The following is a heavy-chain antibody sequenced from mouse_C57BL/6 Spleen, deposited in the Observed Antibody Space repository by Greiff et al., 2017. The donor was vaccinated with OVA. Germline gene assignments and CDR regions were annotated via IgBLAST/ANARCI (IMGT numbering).Heavy chain of an antibody. CDR3: AREGENYYGSSPYYFDY. CDR1: GYTFTSYW. V-gene: IGHV1-61*01. J-gene: IGHJ2*01. D-gene: IGHD1-1*01. CDR2: IYPSDSET. Sequence: QQSGAELVRPGSSVKLSCKASGYTFTSYWMDWVKQRPGQGLEWIGNIYPSDSETHYNQKFKDKATLTVDKSSSTAYMQLSSLTSEDSAVYYCAREGENYYGSSPYYFDYWGQGTTLTVSS.